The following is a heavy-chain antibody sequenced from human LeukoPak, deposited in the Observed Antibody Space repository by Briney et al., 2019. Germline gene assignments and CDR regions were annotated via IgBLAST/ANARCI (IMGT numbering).Heavy chain of an antibody. Sequence: GGSLRLSCAASGFAFSSYSMNWVRQAPGKGLEWVSYISTSTSTIYYADSVKGRFTISRDNAKNSLYLQMNSLRAEDTAVYYCAREYSSSTGKASDYWGQGTLVTVSS. J-gene: IGHJ4*02. CDR3: AREYSSSTGKASDY. V-gene: IGHV3-48*01. D-gene: IGHD6-6*01. CDR2: ISTSTSTI. CDR1: GFAFSSYS.